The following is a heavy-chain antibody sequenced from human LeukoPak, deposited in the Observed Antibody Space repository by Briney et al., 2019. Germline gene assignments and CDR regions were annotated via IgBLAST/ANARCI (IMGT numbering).Heavy chain of an antibody. V-gene: IGHV3-30-3*01. CDR2: ISYDGSNK. Sequence: GGSLRLSCAASEFTFSNYAMHWVRQAPGKGLEWVAVISYDGSNKYYADSVKGRFTISRDNSKNTLYLQMNSLRPEDTALYYCARVSEILLPSFKWFDPWGQGTLVTVSS. J-gene: IGHJ5*02. CDR1: EFTFSNYA. D-gene: IGHD5-18*01. CDR3: ARVSEILLPSFKWFDP.